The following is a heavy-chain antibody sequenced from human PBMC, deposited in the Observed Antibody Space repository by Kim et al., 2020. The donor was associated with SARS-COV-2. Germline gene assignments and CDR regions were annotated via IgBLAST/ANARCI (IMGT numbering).Heavy chain of an antibody. CDR2: IRSKAYGGTT. J-gene: IGHJ4*02. CDR3: TRVTIVVVITTSAENFDY. V-gene: IGHV3-49*04. CDR1: GFTFGDYA. D-gene: IGHD3-22*01. Sequence: GGSLRLSCTASGFTFGDYAMSWVRQAPGKGLEWVGFIRSKAYGGTTEYAASVKGRFTISRDDSKSIAYLQMNSLKTEDTAVYYCTRVTIVVVITTSAENFDYWGQGTLVTVSS.